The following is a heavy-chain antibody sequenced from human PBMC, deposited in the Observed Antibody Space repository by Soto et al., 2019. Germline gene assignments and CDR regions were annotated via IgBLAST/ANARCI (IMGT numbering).Heavy chain of an antibody. D-gene: IGHD6-6*01. CDR1: GDSVSSNSAA. CDR3: ARSIAARPNYYYYGMDV. CDR2: TYYRSKWYN. V-gene: IGHV6-1*01. J-gene: IGHJ6*02. Sequence: KQSPTLSLTCAISGDSVSSNSAAWNWIRQSPSRGLEWLGRTYYRSKWYNDYAVSVKSRITINPDTSKNQFSLQLNSVTPEDTAVYYCARSIAARPNYYYYGMDVWGQGTTVTVSS.